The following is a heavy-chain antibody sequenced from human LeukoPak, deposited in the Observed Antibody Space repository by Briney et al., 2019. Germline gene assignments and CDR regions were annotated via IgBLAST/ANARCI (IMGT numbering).Heavy chain of an antibody. CDR3: ARGIHSGSSGPYYFDY. Sequence: GASVKVSCKASGYTFTSYGISWVRQAPGQGLEWMGWISAYNGNTNYAQKLQGRVTMTTDASTSTAYMELRSLRSDDTAVYYCARGIHSGSSGPYYFDYWGQGTLVTVSS. CDR1: GYTFTSYG. J-gene: IGHJ4*02. CDR2: ISAYNGNT. V-gene: IGHV1-18*01. D-gene: IGHD1-26*01.